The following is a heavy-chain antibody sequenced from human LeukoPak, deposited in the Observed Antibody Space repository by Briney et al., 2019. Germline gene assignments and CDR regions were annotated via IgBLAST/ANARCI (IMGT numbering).Heavy chain of an antibody. D-gene: IGHD4/OR15-4a*01. V-gene: IGHV1-2*02. CDR2: INPNSGGT. Sequence: ASVKVSCKASGYTFTGYYMHWVRQAPGQGLEWMGWINPNSGGTNYAQKFQGRVTMTRDTSISTAYMELSRLRSDDTAVYYCARSGLLTPVGWFDPWGQGTLVTASS. J-gene: IGHJ5*02. CDR3: ARSGLLTPVGWFDP. CDR1: GYTFTGYY.